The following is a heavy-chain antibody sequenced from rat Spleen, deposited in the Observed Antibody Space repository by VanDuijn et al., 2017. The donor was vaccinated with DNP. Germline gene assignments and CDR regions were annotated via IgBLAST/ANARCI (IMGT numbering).Heavy chain of an antibody. CDR3: ARGGDGIWFAY. D-gene: IGHD1-1*01. CDR2: IHTRSGGT. CDR1: GNTFITDS. J-gene: IGHJ3*01. V-gene: IGHV1-43*01. Sequence: QLQLQQSGAVLAKPDSSVKISCKASGNTFITDSFAWIKQTTGQGLEYFGYIHTRSGGTDSNEKFKDKATLTVDKSSSTAFMQLSNLTPDDSAVYYCARGGDGIWFAYWGQVTLVTVSS.